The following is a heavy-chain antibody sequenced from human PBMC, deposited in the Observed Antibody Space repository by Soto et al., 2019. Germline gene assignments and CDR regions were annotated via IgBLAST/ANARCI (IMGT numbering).Heavy chain of an antibody. CDR3: AREFLRLAFLSGMDV. CDR1: GFTFSSYA. CDR2: ISYDGSNK. V-gene: IGHV3-30-3*01. Sequence: AGGTLRLSCAASGFTFSSYAMHWVRQAPGKGLEWVAVISYDGSNKYYAASVKGRFTISRDNSKNTLYLQINSLRAEDTAVHYCAREFLRLAFLSGMDVWGQGTTVTVSS. J-gene: IGHJ6*02.